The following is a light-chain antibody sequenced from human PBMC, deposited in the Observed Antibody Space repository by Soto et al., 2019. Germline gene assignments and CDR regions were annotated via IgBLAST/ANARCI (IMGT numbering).Light chain of an antibody. CDR3: SSFTSRTTVL. J-gene: IGLJ2*01. V-gene: IGLV2-14*01. CDR1: SNDVGGYNY. CDR2: EVS. Sequence: QSALTQPASVSGSPGQSITISCTGTSNDVGGYNYVSWYQQHPGKAPKLMMYEVSNRPSGGSDRFSGSKSGNTASLIICGLLAEDEADYYCSSFTSRTTVLFGGGTKLTVL.